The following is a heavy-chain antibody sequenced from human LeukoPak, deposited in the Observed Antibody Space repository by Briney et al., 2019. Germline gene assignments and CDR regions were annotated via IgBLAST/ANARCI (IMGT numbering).Heavy chain of an antibody. CDR2: LHSDGSNT. V-gene: IGHV3-74*01. J-gene: IGHJ4*02. CDR3: ARDSGGYPGHFDY. D-gene: IGHD1-26*01. CDR1: GFTFSGLW. Sequence: GGSLRLSCAASGFTFSGLWMHWVRQAPGKGQVWISRLHSDGSNTDYADSVKGRFTISRDNAKNTLYLQMNSLSAEDTAVYYCARDSGGYPGHFDYWGQGTLVTVSS.